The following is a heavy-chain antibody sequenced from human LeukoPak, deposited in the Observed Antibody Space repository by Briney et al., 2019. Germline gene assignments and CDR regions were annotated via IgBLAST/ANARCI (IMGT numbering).Heavy chain of an antibody. D-gene: IGHD1-26*01. CDR2: ISGSGGST. V-gene: IGHV3-23*01. CDR1: GFAFNNYA. J-gene: IGHJ4*02. Sequence: GGSLRLSCAASGFAFNNYALSWVRQAPGKGLEWVSAISGSGGSTYYADSVKGRFTISRDNSKNTLYLQMNSLRAEDTAVYYCAKDGSGSYHLDYWGQGTLVTVSS. CDR3: AKDGSGSYHLDY.